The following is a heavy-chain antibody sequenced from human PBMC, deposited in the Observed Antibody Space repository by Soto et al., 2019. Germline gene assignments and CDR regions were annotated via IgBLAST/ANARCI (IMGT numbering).Heavy chain of an antibody. CDR3: ARESGYGDYGWFDP. CDR2: IYSGGST. CDR1: GFTVSSNY. D-gene: IGHD4-17*01. Sequence: GGSLRLSCAASGFTVSSNYMSWVRQAPGKGLEWVSVIYSGGSTYYADSVKGRFTISRDNSKNTLYLQMNSLRAEDTAVYYCARESGYGDYGWFDPWGQGTLVTVSS. J-gene: IGHJ5*02. V-gene: IGHV3-53*01.